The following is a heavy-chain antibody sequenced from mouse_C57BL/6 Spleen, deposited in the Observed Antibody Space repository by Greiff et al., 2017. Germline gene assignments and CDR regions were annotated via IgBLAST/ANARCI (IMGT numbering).Heavy chain of an antibody. CDR2: INPNNGGT. CDR3: ARSKLEFAY. V-gene: IGHV1-26*01. J-gene: IGHJ3*01. CDR1: GYTFTDYY. D-gene: IGHD4-1*01. Sequence: SGPELVKPGASVKISCKASGYTFTDYYMNWVKQSHGKSLEWIGDINPNNGGTSYNQKFKGKATLTVDKSSSTAYMELRSLTSEDSAVYYCARSKLEFAYWGQGTLVTVSA.